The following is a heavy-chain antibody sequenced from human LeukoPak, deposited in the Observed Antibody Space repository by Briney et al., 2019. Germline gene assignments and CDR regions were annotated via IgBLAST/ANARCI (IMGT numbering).Heavy chain of an antibody. D-gene: IGHD3-22*01. J-gene: IGHJ6*02. V-gene: IGHV4-59*08. CDR2: IYYSGST. CDR1: GGSINTFY. Sequence: SETLSLTCTVSGGSINTFYWSWIRQPPGKGLEWIGYIYYSGSTNYNPSLKSRVGISVDKSKNQFSLKLSSVTAADTAVYYCARHDYYDSSGYHYVVDYYAMDVWGPGTTVTVSS. CDR3: ARHDYYDSSGYHYVVDYYAMDV.